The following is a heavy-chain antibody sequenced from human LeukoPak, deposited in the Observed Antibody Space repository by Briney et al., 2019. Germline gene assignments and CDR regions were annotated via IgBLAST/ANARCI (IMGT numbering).Heavy chain of an antibody. CDR3: ASLGITGTHDNWFDP. CDR2: IKQDGSEK. V-gene: IGHV3-7*01. CDR1: GFTFSSYW. J-gene: IGHJ5*02. D-gene: IGHD1-20*01. Sequence: GGSLRLSCAASGFTFSSYWMSWVRQAPGKGLEWVANIKQDGSEKYYVDSVKGRFTISRDNAKNSLYLQMNSLRAEDTAVYYCASLGITGTHDNWFDPGAREPWSPSPQ.